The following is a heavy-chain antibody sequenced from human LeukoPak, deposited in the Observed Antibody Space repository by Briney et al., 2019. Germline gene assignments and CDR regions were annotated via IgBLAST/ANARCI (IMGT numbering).Heavy chain of an antibody. Sequence: GGSLRLSCAASGFTFSSYGMHWVRQAPGKGLVWVSRINSDGSSTSYADSVKGRFTISRDNAKNTLYLQMNSLRAEDTAVYYCARVYYDSSGYSVVDYWGQGTLVTVSS. CDR1: GFTFSSYG. J-gene: IGHJ4*02. CDR3: ARVYYDSSGYSVVDY. CDR2: INSDGSST. V-gene: IGHV3-74*01. D-gene: IGHD3-22*01.